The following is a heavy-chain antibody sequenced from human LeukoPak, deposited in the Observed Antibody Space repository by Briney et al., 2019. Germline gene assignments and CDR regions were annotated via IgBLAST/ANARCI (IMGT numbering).Heavy chain of an antibody. CDR1: GFTFSSYA. D-gene: IGHD3-10*01. J-gene: IGHJ4*02. Sequence: PGGSLRLSCAASGFTFSSYAMHWVRQAPGKGLEWVALISYDGSNKYSADSVKGRFTISRDNSKITLYLQMNSLRAEDTAVYYCARAYGSGSTFHPDYWGQGTLVTVSS. CDR3: ARAYGSGSTFHPDY. CDR2: ISYDGSNK. V-gene: IGHV3-30-3*01.